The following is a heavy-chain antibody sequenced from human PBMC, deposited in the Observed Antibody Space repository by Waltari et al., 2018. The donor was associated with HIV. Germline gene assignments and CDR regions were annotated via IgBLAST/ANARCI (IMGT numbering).Heavy chain of an antibody. V-gene: IGHV1-2*02. D-gene: IGHD2-2*01. CDR3: ARVPVPIVVVPAARNNWFDP. Sequence: QVQLVQSGAEVKKPGASVKVSCKASGYTFTGYYMHWVRQAPGQALEWMGWINPNSGGTNYAQKFQGRVTMTRDTSISTAYMELSRLRSDDTAVYYCARVPVPIVVVPAARNNWFDPWGQGTLVTVSS. CDR1: GYTFTGYY. CDR2: INPNSGGT. J-gene: IGHJ5*02.